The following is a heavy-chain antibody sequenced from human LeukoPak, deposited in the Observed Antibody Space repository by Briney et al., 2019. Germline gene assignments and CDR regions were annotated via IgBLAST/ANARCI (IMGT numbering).Heavy chain of an antibody. CDR1: EFDFSSHA. D-gene: IGHD2-15*01. CDR3: ARDRLASAGTGDY. Sequence: GGSLRLSCAASEFDFSSHAMTWVRQAPGKGLEWVSAISISGSKTYYADSVKGRFTISRGNAKNSLYLQMNSLRAEDTAVYYCARDRLASAGTGDYWGQETLDT. CDR2: ISISGSKT. V-gene: IGHV3-21*01. J-gene: IGHJ4*02.